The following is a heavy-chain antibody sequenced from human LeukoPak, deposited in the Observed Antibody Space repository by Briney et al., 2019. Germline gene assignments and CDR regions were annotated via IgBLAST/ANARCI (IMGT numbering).Heavy chain of an antibody. CDR1: GGSISSSSYY. Sequence: SETLSLTCIVSGGSISSSSYYWGWIRQPPGKGLEWIGEINHSGSTNYNPSLKSRVTISVDTSKNQFSLKLSSVTAADTAVYYCARHMTDYYDSSGYPDAFDIWGQGTMVTVSS. V-gene: IGHV4-39*01. CDR3: ARHMTDYYDSSGYPDAFDI. D-gene: IGHD3-22*01. J-gene: IGHJ3*02. CDR2: INHSGST.